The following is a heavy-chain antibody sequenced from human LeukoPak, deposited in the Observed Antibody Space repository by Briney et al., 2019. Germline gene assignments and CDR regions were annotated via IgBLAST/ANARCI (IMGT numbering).Heavy chain of an antibody. V-gene: IGHV3-30*18. D-gene: IGHD4-17*01. Sequence: PGGSLRLSRAASGFTVSNAWMNWVRQAPGKGLEWVTVISYDGSNKYYADSVKGRFTVSRDNSKNTLYLQINSLRAEDTAVYYCAKGKVYGDSTGPYYFDYWGQGTLVTVSS. CDR2: ISYDGSNK. J-gene: IGHJ4*02. CDR1: GFTVSNAW. CDR3: AKGKVYGDSTGPYYFDY.